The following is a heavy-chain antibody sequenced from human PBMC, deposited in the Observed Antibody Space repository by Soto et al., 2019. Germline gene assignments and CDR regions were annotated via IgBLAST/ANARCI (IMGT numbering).Heavy chain of an antibody. D-gene: IGHD3-22*01. V-gene: IGHV4-31*03. J-gene: IGHJ4*02. CDR3: ARGVNSDGSGYYSGFDY. Sequence: QVQLQESGPGLVKPSQTLSLTCTVSRGSISSGSYYWSWIRQHPGKGLEWIGYIYCSGRTYYNPFLKRRVTISVVTSETQFSLSLSSVTAADTAVYYWARGVNSDGSGYYSGFDYWGQGTLVSVSS. CDR2: IYCSGRT. CDR1: RGSISSGSYY.